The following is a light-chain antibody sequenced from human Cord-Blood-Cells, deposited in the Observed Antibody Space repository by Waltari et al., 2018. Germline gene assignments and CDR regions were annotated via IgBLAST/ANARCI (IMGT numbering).Light chain of an antibody. CDR1: QGISSY. CDR3: QQLNSYPIT. V-gene: IGKV1-9*01. Sequence: DIQLTQSPSFLSASVGDRVTITCRASQGISSYLAWYQQKPGKAHKLLIYAASTLQSGVPSRFSGSGSGTEFTLTISILQPEDFATYYCQQLNSYPITFGQGTRLEIK. CDR2: AAS. J-gene: IGKJ5*01.